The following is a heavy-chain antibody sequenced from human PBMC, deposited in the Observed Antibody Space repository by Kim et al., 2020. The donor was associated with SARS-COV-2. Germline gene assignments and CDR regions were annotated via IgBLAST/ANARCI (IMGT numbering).Heavy chain of an antibody. V-gene: IGHV1-46*01. J-gene: IGHJ6*02. D-gene: IGHD1-26*01. CDR3: ARVGAVGATYYYYGMDV. Sequence: FQGRVTMTRDTSTSTVYMELSSLRSEDTAVYYCARVGAVGATYYYYGMDVWGQGTTVTVSS.